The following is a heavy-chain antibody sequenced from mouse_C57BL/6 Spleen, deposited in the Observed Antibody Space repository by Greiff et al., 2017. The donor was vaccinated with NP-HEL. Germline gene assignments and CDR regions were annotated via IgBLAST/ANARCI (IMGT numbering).Heavy chain of an antibody. J-gene: IGHJ2*01. V-gene: IGHV1-22*01. CDR2: INPNNGGT. CDR3: ATFYYGSPGYFDY. D-gene: IGHD2-1*01. Sequence: EVQLQQSGPELVKPGASVKMSCKASGYTFTDYNMHWVKQSHGKSLEWIGYINPNNGGTSYNQKFKGKATLTVNKSSSPAYMELRSLTSEDSAVYYCATFYYGSPGYFDYWGQGTTLTVSS. CDR1: GYTFTDYN.